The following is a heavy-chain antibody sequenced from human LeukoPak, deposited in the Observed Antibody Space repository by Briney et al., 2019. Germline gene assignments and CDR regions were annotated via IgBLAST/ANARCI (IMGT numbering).Heavy chain of an antibody. CDR3: ARDYGGNSYYYYYYMDV. CDR1: GYTFTSCY. J-gene: IGHJ6*03. D-gene: IGHD4-23*01. V-gene: IGHV1-46*01. CDR2: INPSGGST. Sequence: GASVKVSCKASGYTFTSCYMHWVRQAPGQGLEWMGIINPSGGSTSYAQKFQGRVTMTRDMSTSTVYMELSSLRSEDTAVYYCARDYGGNSYYYYYYMDVWGKGTTVTVSS.